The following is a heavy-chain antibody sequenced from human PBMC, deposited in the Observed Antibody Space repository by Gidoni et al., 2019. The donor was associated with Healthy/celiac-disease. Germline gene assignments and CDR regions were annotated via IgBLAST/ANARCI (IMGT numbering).Heavy chain of an antibody. CDR3: AKDYSSSSRYYYYYMDV. CDR2: ISGSGGST. J-gene: IGHJ6*03. Sequence: EVQLLESGGGLVQPGGSLRPSCAASGFTFSSYAMSWVRQAPGKGLEWVSAISGSGGSTYYADSVKGRFTISRDNSKNTLYLQMNSLRAEDTAVYYCAKDYSSSSRYYYYYMDVWGKGTTVTVSS. CDR1: GFTFSSYA. V-gene: IGHV3-23*01. D-gene: IGHD6-6*01.